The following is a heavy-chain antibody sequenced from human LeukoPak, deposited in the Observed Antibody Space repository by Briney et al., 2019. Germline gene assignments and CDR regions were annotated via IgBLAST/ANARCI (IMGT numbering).Heavy chain of an antibody. CDR3: AKEHKYSSSWYYFDY. D-gene: IGHD6-13*01. CDR2: ISGSGGNT. Sequence: PEGSLRLSCAASGFTFSSYAMSWVRQAPGKGLEWVSAISGSGGNTCYADSVKGRFTISRDNSKSMLYLQMNSLRAEDTAIYYCAKEHKYSSSWYYFDYWGQGTLVTVSS. CDR1: GFTFSSYA. V-gene: IGHV3-23*01. J-gene: IGHJ4*02.